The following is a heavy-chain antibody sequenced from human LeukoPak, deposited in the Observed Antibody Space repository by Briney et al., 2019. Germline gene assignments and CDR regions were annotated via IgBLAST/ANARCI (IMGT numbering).Heavy chain of an antibody. D-gene: IGHD1-26*01. CDR2: MNPNSGNT. V-gene: IGHV1-8*03. Sequence: ASVKVSCKASGYTFTIYDINWVRQATGQGLEWMGRMNPNSGNTGYAQKFQGRVTFTRNTSISTAYMELSSLRFEDTAVYYCARGWELGRRYYFDYWGQGTLVTVSS. CDR3: ARGWELGRRYYFDY. J-gene: IGHJ4*02. CDR1: GYTFTIYD.